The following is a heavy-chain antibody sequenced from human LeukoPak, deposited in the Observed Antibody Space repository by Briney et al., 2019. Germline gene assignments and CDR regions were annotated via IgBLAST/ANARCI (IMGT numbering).Heavy chain of an antibody. CDR3: AKYGGSGWVIDN. CDR2: IYYTGAT. CDR1: GGSISSSSYC. J-gene: IGHJ4*02. V-gene: IGHV4-61*05. D-gene: IGHD6-19*01. Sequence: SETLSLTCTVSGGSISSSSYCWTWIRQPPGKGLEWIGYIYYTGATSYNPSLKSRVTISVDTSKNQFSLKVTSVTTADTAVYYCAKYGGSGWVIDNWGQGTLVTVSS.